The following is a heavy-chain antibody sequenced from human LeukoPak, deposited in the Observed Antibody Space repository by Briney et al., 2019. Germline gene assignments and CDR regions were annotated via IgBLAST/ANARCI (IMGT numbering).Heavy chain of an antibody. CDR2: INHSGST. CDR1: GGSFSGYY. CDR3: AREFDAFDI. V-gene: IGHV4-34*01. Sequence: PSETLSLTCAVYGGSFSGYYWSWIRQPPGKGLEWIGEINHSGSTNYNPSLKSRVTISVDTSKNQFSPKLSSVTAADTAVYYCAREFDAFDIWGQGTMVTVSS. J-gene: IGHJ3*02.